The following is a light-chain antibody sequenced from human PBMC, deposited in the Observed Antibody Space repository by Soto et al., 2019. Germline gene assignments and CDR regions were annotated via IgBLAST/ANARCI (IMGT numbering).Light chain of an antibody. V-gene: IGLV1-44*01. CDR1: SSNIGSNT. CDR3: AAWDDSLNGFYV. CDR2: SNN. Sequence: QSVLTQPPSASGTPGQRVTISCSGSSSNIGSNTVNWYQQLPGTAPKLLIYSNNQRPSGVPDRFSGSKSGTSDSLAISGLQSEDEADYYCAAWDDSLNGFYVFGTGTKLTVL. J-gene: IGLJ1*01.